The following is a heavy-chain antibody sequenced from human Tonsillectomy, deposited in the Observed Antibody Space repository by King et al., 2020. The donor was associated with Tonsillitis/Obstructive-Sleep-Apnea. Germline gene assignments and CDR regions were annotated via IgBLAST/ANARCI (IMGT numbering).Heavy chain of an antibody. D-gene: IGHD2-2*01. CDR2: IYPGDSHT. V-gene: IGHV5-51*01. Sequence: VQLVESGAEVKKAGESLRISCEGFGYSFTSNWIGWVRQMPGKGLEWMGIIYPGDSHTTYSPSFQGRVTISVDKSISTAYLQWSSLKASDTAMYYCARRDSLGYCRSTSCPDAFDIWGQGTMVTVSS. CDR1: GYSFTSNW. CDR3: ARRDSLGYCRSTSCPDAFDI. J-gene: IGHJ3*02.